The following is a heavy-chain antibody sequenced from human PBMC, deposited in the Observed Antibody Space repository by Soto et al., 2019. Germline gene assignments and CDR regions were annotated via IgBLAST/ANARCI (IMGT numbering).Heavy chain of an antibody. J-gene: IGHJ6*02. V-gene: IGHV1-18*04. Sequence: QVQLVQSGGEVTKPGASVKVSCTSSGYTFTSYGVSWVRQAPGQGLEWLGWISVYTGNTKQAQKFQDRVTLTTEASTGTASLELRSLRSDDTAVYYCARDRCTTDKCYTHHFDAWGQGTTVTVSS. CDR1: GYTFTSYG. D-gene: IGHD2-8*01. CDR2: ISVYTGNT. CDR3: ARDRCTTDKCYTHHFDA.